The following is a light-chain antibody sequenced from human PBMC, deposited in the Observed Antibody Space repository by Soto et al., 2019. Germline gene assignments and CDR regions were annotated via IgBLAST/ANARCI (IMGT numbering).Light chain of an antibody. J-gene: IGKJ1*01. CDR2: GAS. CDR3: QQYGSSGT. Sequence: ETVMTQSPATLSVSPGERATLSCRASQSVSNNLAWYQQKPGQAPRLLFYGASTRATGIPARFSGSGSGTDFTLTISRLEPEDFAVYYCQQYGSSGTFGQGTKVDIK. V-gene: IGKV3D-15*01. CDR1: QSVSNN.